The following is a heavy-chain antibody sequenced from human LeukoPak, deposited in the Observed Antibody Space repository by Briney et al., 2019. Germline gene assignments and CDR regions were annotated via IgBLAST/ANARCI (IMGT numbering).Heavy chain of an antibody. CDR2: MKEDGSVK. CDR3: GRGPGWCSFDI. J-gene: IGHJ3*02. D-gene: IGHD2-8*02. V-gene: IGHV3-7*01. Sequence: TGGSLRLSCVASGFPFSTYWMSWVRQAPGKGLEFVANMKEDGSVKNYVDSVKGRFTISRDNAENSVYLQMSRLRAEDTAFFYGGRGPGWCSFDIWGQGAMVTVSS. CDR1: GFPFSTYW.